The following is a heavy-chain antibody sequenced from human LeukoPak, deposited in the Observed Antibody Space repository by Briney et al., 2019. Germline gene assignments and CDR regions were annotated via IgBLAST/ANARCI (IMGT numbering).Heavy chain of an antibody. J-gene: IGHJ4*02. CDR2: ISDSGGST. CDR3: AKRGVVIRVILVGFHKEAYYFDS. Sequence: GGSLRLSCAVSGITLSNYGMSWVRQAPGKGLEWVAGISDSGGSTKYADSVKGRFTISTDHPKNTLYLQMNSLRAEDTAVYFCAKRGVVIRVILVGFHKEAYYFDSWGQGALVTVSS. D-gene: IGHD3-22*01. CDR1: GITLSNYG. V-gene: IGHV3-23*01.